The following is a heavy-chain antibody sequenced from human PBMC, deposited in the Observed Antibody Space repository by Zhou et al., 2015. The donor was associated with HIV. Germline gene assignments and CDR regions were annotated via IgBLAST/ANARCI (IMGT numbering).Heavy chain of an antibody. D-gene: IGHD3-22*01. CDR1: GGTFSSYA. J-gene: IGHJ4*02. CDR2: IIPIFGAA. Sequence: QVQLVQSGAEVKKPGSSVKVSCRASGGTFSSYAISWVRQAPGQGLEWMGGIIPIFGAANYAQKFQGRVAITADKSTNTAYMELSSLRSEDTAVYYCARDQYYDSSAYSPSSFDFWGQGTLVTVSS. V-gene: IGHV1-69*06. CDR3: ARDQYYDSSAYSPSSFDF.